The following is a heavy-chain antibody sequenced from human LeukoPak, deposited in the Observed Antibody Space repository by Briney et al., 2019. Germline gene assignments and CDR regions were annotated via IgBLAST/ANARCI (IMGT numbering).Heavy chain of an antibody. CDR2: IRSKANSYAT. V-gene: IGHV3-73*01. CDR1: GFTFSGSA. J-gene: IGHJ4*02. Sequence: PGGSLRLSRAASGFTFSGSAMHWVRQASGKGLEWVGRIRSKANSYATAYAASVKGRFTISRDDSKNTAYLQMNSLKTEDTAVYYCTRLYCSGGSCYQDYFDYWGQGTLVTVSS. CDR3: TRLYCSGGSCYQDYFDY. D-gene: IGHD2-15*01.